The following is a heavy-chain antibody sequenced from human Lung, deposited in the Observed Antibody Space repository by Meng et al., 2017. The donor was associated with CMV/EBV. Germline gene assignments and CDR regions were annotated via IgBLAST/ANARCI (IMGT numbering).Heavy chain of an antibody. Sequence: TVSRGSISSSSPYWGWVRQAPGKGLEWIGSMLYGGSTFYNPSLKSRVSISIDVSKNQFSLSLSPVTAADTAVYYCARVWGGDNWLDPWGQGILVTVSS. V-gene: IGHV4-39*07. J-gene: IGHJ5*02. CDR2: MLYGGST. CDR1: RGSISSSSPY. CDR3: ARVWGGDNWLDP. D-gene: IGHD3-16*01.